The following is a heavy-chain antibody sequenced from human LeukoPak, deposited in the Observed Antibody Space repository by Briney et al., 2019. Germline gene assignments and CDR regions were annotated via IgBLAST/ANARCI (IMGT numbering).Heavy chain of an antibody. CDR2: INPNSGGT. J-gene: IGHJ3*02. Sequence: GASVKVSCKASGYTFTGYYMHWVRQAPGQGLEWMGWINPNSGGTNYAQKFQGRVTMTRDTSISTAYMELSRLKSDDTAVYYCARDRVAGYCSSTSCQRVAFDIWGQGTMVTVSS. D-gene: IGHD2-2*01. V-gene: IGHV1-2*02. CDR1: GYTFTGYY. CDR3: ARDRVAGYCSSTSCQRVAFDI.